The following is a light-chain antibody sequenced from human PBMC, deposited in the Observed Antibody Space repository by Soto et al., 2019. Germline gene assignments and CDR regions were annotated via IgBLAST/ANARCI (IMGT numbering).Light chain of an antibody. CDR3: QQYNAISNT. J-gene: IGKJ2*01. V-gene: IGKV1-5*01. CDR1: QSISTW. CDR2: DAS. Sequence: DIQMTQSPPTLSASVGDRVTITCRASQSISTWLAWFQQKPGKAPRLLIFDASSLDSGVPSRFSGSGSGTEFTLTISSLQPDDSSSYYCQQYNAISNTFGQGTKLEIK.